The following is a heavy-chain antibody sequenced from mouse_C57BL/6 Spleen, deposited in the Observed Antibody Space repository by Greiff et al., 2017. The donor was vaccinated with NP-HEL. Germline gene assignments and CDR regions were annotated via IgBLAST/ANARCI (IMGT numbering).Heavy chain of an antibody. CDR3: ARDHTAVGALYYYAKGY. D-gene: IGHD1-1*01. Sequence: EVMLVESGGGLVKPGGSLKLSCAASGFTLSSYAMSWVRQTPEKRLEWVATISAGGSYTYYPDNVKGRFTISRDNAKNNLYLQMSHLKSEDTAMYYCARDHTAVGALYYYAKGYWGQGTSVTVSS. CDR1: GFTLSSYA. CDR2: ISAGGSYT. V-gene: IGHV5-4*01. J-gene: IGHJ4*01.